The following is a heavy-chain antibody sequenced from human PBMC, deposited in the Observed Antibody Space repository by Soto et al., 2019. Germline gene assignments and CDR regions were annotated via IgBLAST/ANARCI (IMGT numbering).Heavy chain of an antibody. Sequence: QVQLVQSGAEVKKPGASVKVSCKASGYTFSSYAVQWVRQAPGQSLEWIGWIHAGNGDTKYSQKVPGRVTLTRDTSANTAYMDLSSLRSEDTAVYYCARVPRYTSDIVEVPAVMFDDWFVPWGQGTLVTVSS. J-gene: IGHJ5*02. CDR1: GYTFSSYA. V-gene: IGHV1-3*01. CDR3: ARVPRYTSDIVEVPAVMFDDWFVP. CDR2: IHAGNGDT. D-gene: IGHD2-2*01.